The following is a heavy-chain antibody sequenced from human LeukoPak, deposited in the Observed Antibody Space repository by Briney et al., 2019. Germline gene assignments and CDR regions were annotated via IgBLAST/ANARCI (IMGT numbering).Heavy chain of an antibody. V-gene: IGHV4-59*01. D-gene: IGHD6-19*01. CDR1: GGSISSYY. CDR3: ARAVAGDGGYFDY. Sequence: PSETLSLTCTVSGGSISSYYWSWIRQLPGKGLEWIGYIYYSGSTNYNPSLKSRVTISVDTSKNQFSLKLSSVTAADTAVYYCARAVAGDGGYFDYWGQGTLVTVSS. J-gene: IGHJ4*02. CDR2: IYYSGST.